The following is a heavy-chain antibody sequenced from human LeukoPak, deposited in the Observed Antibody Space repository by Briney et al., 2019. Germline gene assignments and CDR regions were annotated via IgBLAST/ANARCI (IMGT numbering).Heavy chain of an antibody. D-gene: IGHD4-17*01. Sequence: GGSLGLSCAASGFTFSSYAMSWVRQAPGKGLEWVSAISGSGGSTYYADSVKGRFTISRDNSKNTLYLQMNSLRAEDTAVYYCARGGRGSTVTTGYFDYWGQGTLVTVSS. CDR1: GFTFSSYA. CDR3: ARGGRGSTVTTGYFDY. J-gene: IGHJ4*02. V-gene: IGHV3-23*01. CDR2: ISGSGGST.